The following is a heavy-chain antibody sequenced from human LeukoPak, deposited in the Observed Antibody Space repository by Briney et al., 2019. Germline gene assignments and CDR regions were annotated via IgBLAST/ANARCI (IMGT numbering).Heavy chain of an antibody. V-gene: IGHV1-46*01. CDR3: ARDGRFLEWLHPLLDY. Sequence: GASVKVSCKASGYTFTSYYMHWVRQAPGQGLEWMGIINPSGGSTSYAQKFQGRVTMTRDTSTSTVYMELSSLGSEDTAVYYCARDGRFLEWLHPLLDYWGQGTLVTVSS. J-gene: IGHJ4*02. D-gene: IGHD3-3*01. CDR1: GYTFTSYY. CDR2: INPSGGST.